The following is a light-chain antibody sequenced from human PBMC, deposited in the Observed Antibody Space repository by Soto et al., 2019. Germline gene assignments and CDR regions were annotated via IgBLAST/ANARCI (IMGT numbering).Light chain of an antibody. Sequence: QSVLTQPPSASGTPGQRVTISCSGSSSNIGSNYVYWFQQLPGTAPKLLIYSDNQRPPGVPDRFSGSKSGTSASLAISGLRSEDEADYYCAAWDDSLGGYVFGTGTKVTVL. V-gene: IGLV1-47*02. J-gene: IGLJ1*01. CDR2: SDN. CDR1: SSNIGSNY. CDR3: AAWDDSLGGYV.